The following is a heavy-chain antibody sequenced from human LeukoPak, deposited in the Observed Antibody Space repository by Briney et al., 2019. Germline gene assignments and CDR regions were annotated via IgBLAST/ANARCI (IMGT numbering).Heavy chain of an antibody. Sequence: SSETLSLTCTVSGGSISSYYWSWIRQPPGKGLEWIGYIHYSGSTSYNPSLKSRVTISVDTSKNQISLKVRSATAADTAVYYCARTTEDCSSTSCYQYWFDPWGQGTLVTVSS. J-gene: IGHJ5*02. CDR1: GGSISSYY. CDR3: ARTTEDCSSTSCYQYWFDP. V-gene: IGHV4-59*01. D-gene: IGHD2-2*01. CDR2: IHYSGST.